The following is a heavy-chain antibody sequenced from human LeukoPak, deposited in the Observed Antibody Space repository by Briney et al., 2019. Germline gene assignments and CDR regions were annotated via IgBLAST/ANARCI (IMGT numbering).Heavy chain of an antibody. CDR2: IYHSGST. V-gene: IGHV4-4*07. Sequence: SETLSLTCTVSGGSINNYYWSWIRQPAGKGLEWIGSIYHSGSTYYNPSLKSRVTISVDTSKNQFSLKLSSVTAADTAVYYCARVSFGGSWLRSAGGYFDYWGQGTLVTVSS. J-gene: IGHJ4*02. CDR3: ARVSFGGSWLRSAGGYFDY. D-gene: IGHD5-12*01. CDR1: GGSINNYY.